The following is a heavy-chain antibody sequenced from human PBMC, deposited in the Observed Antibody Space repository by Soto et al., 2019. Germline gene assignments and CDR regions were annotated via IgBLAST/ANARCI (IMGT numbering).Heavy chain of an antibody. CDR1: GYIFTSHY. CDR3: ARESPHGMDV. CDR2: INPFDGSR. V-gene: IGHV1-46*01. J-gene: IGHJ6*02. Sequence: ASVKVSWKASGYIFTSHYIHLVRQAPGQGLEWMGWINPFDGSRMFAQSFQGRVTMTRDTSTSTVYMEVSSLRSEDTAVYYCARESPHGMDVWGQGTTVTVSS.